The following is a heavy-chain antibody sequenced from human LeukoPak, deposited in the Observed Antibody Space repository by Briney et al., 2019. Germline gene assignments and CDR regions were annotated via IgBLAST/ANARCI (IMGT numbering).Heavy chain of an antibody. D-gene: IGHD6-13*01. CDR3: ARGARSAAAGTGDNWFDP. J-gene: IGHJ5*02. CDR2: IIPIFGTA. V-gene: IGHV1-69*05. Sequence: GASVKVSCKASGGTFSSYAISWVRQAPGQALEWRGGIIPIFGTANYAQKLQGRVTMTTDTSTSTAYMELRSLRSDDTAVYYCARGARSAAAGTGDNWFDPWGQGTLVTVSS. CDR1: GGTFSSYA.